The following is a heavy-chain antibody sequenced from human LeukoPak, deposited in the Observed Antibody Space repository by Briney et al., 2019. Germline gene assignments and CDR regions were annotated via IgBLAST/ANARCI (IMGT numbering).Heavy chain of an antibody. CDR1: GGSISSYY. CDR3: ARKLGPSWFDP. D-gene: IGHD1-14*01. CDR2: INYRGGT. Sequence: SETLSLTCTVSGGSISSYYWSWIRQPPGKGLEWIGYINYRGGTNYNPSFKSRVTISLDTSKSQFSLRLNSLTAADTAVYYCARKLGPSWFDPWGQGALVTVSS. J-gene: IGHJ5*02. V-gene: IGHV4-59*03.